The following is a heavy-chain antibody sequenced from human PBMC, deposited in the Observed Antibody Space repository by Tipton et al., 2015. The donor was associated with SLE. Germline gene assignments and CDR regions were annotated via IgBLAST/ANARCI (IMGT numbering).Heavy chain of an antibody. CDR2: IDYSGST. CDR3: ARGREWNWSPYYMDV. CDR1: GGSISSSNYY. V-gene: IGHV4-39*07. Sequence: TLSLTCTVSGGSISSSNYYWGWIRQPPGKGLEWIGNIDYSGSTHYNPSLKTRLTMSVDTSRDQFSLTLNSVTAADTGIYYCARGREWNWSPYYMDVWGKGTTVTASS. D-gene: IGHD1-1*01. J-gene: IGHJ6*03.